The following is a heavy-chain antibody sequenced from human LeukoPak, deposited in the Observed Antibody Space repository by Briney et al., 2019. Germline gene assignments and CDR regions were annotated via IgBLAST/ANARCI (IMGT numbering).Heavy chain of an antibody. V-gene: IGHV4-34*01. CDR2: INHSGST. CDR1: GGSFSGYY. J-gene: IGHJ5*02. CDR3: ARGRIQLWLRNWFDP. Sequence: SETLSLTCAVYGGSFSGYYWSWIRQPPGKGLEWLGEINHSGSTNYNPSLKSRVTISVDTSKNQFSLKLSSVTAADTAVYYCARGRIQLWLRNWFDPWGQGTLVTVSS. D-gene: IGHD5-18*01.